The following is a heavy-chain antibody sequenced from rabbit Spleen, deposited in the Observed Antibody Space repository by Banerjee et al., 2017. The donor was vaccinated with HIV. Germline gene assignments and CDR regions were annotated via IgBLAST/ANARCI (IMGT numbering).Heavy chain of an antibody. CDR1: GFSFSSNW. CDR2: INAATGKA. D-gene: IGHD4-1*01. Sequence: LEESGGGLVKPGGTLTLTCTVSGFSFSSNWICWVRQAPGKGLEWIACINAATGKAVYATWAKGRFTGSKTSSTTVTLQMTGLTAADTATYFCARDLAGVIGWNFNLWGQGTLVTVS. J-gene: IGHJ4*01. V-gene: IGHV1S45*01. CDR3: ARDLAGVIGWNFNL.